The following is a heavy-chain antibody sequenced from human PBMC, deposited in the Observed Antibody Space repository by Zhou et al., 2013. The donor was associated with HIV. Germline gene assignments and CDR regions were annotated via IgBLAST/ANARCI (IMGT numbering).Heavy chain of an antibody. J-gene: IGHJ3*02. Sequence: QVQLLQSGTEVKKPGSSVTVSCKASGGIVISIAISWVRQAPGQGLEWMGGIIPIFGTANYAQKFQGRVTITTDESTSTAYMELSSLRSEDTAVYYCASVAQYDSSGYGAFDIWGQGTMVTVSS. CDR1: GGIVISIA. D-gene: IGHD3-22*01. CDR2: IIPIFGTA. V-gene: IGHV1-69*05. CDR3: ASVAQYDSSGYGAFDI.